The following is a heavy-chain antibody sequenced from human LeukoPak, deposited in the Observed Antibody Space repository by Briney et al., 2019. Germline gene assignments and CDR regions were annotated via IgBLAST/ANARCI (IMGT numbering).Heavy chain of an antibody. V-gene: IGHV4-59*01. J-gene: IGHJ4*02. CDR2: IYYSGST. D-gene: IGHD5-18*01. Sequence: ASETLSLTCTVSGGSISSYYWSWIWQPPGKGLEWIGYIYYSGSTNYNPSLKSRVTISVDTSKNQFSLKLNSVTAADTAVYYCARVGTQGYRSGFDYWGQGTLVTVSS. CDR1: GGSISSYY. CDR3: ARVGTQGYRSGFDY.